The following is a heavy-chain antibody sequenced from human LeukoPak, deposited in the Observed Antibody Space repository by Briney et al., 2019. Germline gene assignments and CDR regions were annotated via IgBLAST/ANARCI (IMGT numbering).Heavy chain of an antibody. CDR1: GGSLSGYY. D-gene: IGHD2-2*01. CDR2: INHRGGT. V-gene: IGHV4-34*01. CDR3: AREQPAARGWFDS. J-gene: IGHJ5*01. Sequence: PSETLSLTCAVYGGSLSGYYWSWIRQPPGKGLEWIGEINHRGGTNYNPSLKSRVTMSVDTSKNQFSLRLTSVTAADTAVYYCAREQPAARGWFDSWGQGTLVTVSS.